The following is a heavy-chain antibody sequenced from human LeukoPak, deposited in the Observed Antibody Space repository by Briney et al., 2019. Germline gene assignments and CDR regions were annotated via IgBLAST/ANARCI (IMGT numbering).Heavy chain of an antibody. D-gene: IGHD2-2*01. V-gene: IGHV4-34*01. CDR1: GGSFSGYY. J-gene: IGHJ4*02. CDR3: ARGLCSSTSCSPPYFDY. CDR2: INHSGST. Sequence: SETLSLTCAVYGGSFSGYYWSWIRQPPGKGLEWIGEINHSGSTNYNPSLKSRVTISVDTSKNQFSLKLSSVTAADTAMYYCARGLCSSTSCSPPYFDYWGQGTLVTVSS.